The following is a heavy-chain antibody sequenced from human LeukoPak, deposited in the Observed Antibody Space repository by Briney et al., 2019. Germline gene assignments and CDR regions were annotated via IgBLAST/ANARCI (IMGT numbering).Heavy chain of an antibody. CDR1: GGSISSSSYY. CDR2: IYYSGST. V-gene: IGHV4-39*01. J-gene: IGHJ4*02. D-gene: IGHD2-15*01. CDR3: KVASGVVDY. Sequence: SETLSLTCTVSGGSISSSSYYWGWIRQPPGKGLEWIGSIYYSGSTYYNPSLKSRVTISVDTSKNQFSLKLSSVTAADTAVYYCKVASGVVDYWGQGTLVTVSS.